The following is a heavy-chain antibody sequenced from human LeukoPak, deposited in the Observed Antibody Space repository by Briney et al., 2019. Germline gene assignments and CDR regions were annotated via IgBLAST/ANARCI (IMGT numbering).Heavy chain of an antibody. Sequence: PSETLSLTCTVSGGSISSYYWSWIRQPPGKGLEWIGYIYYSGSTNYNPSLKSRVTISVDTSKNQFSLKLSSVTAADTAVYYCASDQGYSYGYSYYYYYMDVWGKGTTVTVSS. D-gene: IGHD5-18*01. CDR3: ASDQGYSYGYSYYYYYMDV. V-gene: IGHV4-59*01. CDR2: IYYSGST. CDR1: GGSISSYY. J-gene: IGHJ6*03.